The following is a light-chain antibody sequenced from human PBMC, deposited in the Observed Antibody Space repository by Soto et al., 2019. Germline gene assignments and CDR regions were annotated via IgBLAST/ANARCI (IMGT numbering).Light chain of an antibody. CDR2: GAS. CDR1: QSVSNNY. Sequence: EIVLTQSPGTLSLSPGERATLSCRASQSVSNNYLAWYQQKPGQAPRLLIYGASGRATGIPDRFSGSGFGTDFILTISRLEAEDFVVYYCQQYGSSPRTFGQGTKVEIK. J-gene: IGKJ1*01. CDR3: QQYGSSPRT. V-gene: IGKV3-20*01.